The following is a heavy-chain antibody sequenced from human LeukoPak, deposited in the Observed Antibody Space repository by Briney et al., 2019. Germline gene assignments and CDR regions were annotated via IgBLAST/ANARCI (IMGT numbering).Heavy chain of an antibody. CDR1: GGTFSSYA. J-gene: IGHJ4*02. CDR2: IIPIFGTA. CDR3: ARDPTEGTTSYYFDY. Sequence: ASVKVSCKASGGTFSSYAISWVRQAPGQGLEWMGGIIPIFGTANYAQKFQGRVTITADESTSTAYMELSSLRSEDTAVYYCARDPTEGTTSYYFDYWGQGTLVTVSS. V-gene: IGHV1-69*13. D-gene: IGHD1-7*01.